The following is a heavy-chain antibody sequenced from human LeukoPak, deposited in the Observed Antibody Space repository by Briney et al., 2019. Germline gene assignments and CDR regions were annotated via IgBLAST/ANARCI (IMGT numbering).Heavy chain of an antibody. CDR2: INPSGGST. V-gene: IGHV1-46*01. Sequence: ASVKVSCKASGYTFTSYYMHWVRQAPGQGLEWMGIINPSGGSTSYAQKFQGRVTITADESTSTAYMELSSLRSEDTAVYYCARVWDGYNINDAFDIWGQGTMVTVSS. CDR1: GYTFTSYY. J-gene: IGHJ3*02. CDR3: ARVWDGYNINDAFDI. D-gene: IGHD5-24*01.